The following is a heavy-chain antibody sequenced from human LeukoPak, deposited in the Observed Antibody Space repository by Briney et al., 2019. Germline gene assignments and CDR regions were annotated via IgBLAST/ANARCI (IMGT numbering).Heavy chain of an antibody. V-gene: IGHV1-46*01. CDR3: AREGFRYYDSSGNNWFDP. Sequence: ASVKVSCKASGYTFTSYYMHWVRQAPGQGLEWMGIINPSGGSTSYAQKFQGRVTMTRDTSTSTVYMELSSLRSEDPAVYYCAREGFRYYDSSGNNWFDPWGQGTLVTVSS. CDR1: GYTFTSYY. CDR2: INPSGGST. J-gene: IGHJ5*02. D-gene: IGHD3-22*01.